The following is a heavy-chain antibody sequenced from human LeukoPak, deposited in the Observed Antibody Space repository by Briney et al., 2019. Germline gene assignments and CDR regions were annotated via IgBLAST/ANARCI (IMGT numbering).Heavy chain of an antibody. Sequence: PGGSLRLSCAASEFSLINAWMSWVRQAPGKGLEWVGRISSEADGGTLDYAALVKGRFTISRDASKNTLYLQMNSLKTEDTAVYYCTTVIMGTPKDDYWGQGTLVTVSS. D-gene: IGHD4-23*01. CDR2: ISSEADGGTL. CDR3: TTVIMGTPKDDY. J-gene: IGHJ4*02. V-gene: IGHV3-15*05. CDR1: EFSLINAW.